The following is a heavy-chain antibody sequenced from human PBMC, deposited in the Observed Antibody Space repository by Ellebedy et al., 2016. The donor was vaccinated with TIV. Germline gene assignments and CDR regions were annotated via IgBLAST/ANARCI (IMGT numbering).Heavy chain of an antibody. V-gene: IGHV3-30-3*01. CDR2: ISFDGSND. Sequence: GESLKISCAASGFTFSSFAMHWVRQAPGKGLEWVAIISFDGSNDYYADSVKGRFTISRDNSKNTLYLQMSSLRADDTAAYYCARDAYCISSDCHGYWFDSWGLGALVTVSS. CDR3: ARDAYCISSDCHGYWFDS. D-gene: IGHD2-15*01. CDR1: GFTFSSFA. J-gene: IGHJ5*01.